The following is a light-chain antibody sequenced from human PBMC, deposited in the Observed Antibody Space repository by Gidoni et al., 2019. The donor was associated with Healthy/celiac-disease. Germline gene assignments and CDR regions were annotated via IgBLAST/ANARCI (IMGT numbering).Light chain of an antibody. J-gene: IGKJ4*01. CDR2: DAS. CDR3: QQRSNWPLT. CDR1: PSVSSY. Sequence: ELVLTQSPATLSLSPGERATLSCRASPSVSSYLAWYQQKTGQAPRLLIYDASNRATGIPARFSGSGSGTDFTLTISSLEPEDFAVYYCQQRSNWPLTFGGGTKVEIK. V-gene: IGKV3-11*01.